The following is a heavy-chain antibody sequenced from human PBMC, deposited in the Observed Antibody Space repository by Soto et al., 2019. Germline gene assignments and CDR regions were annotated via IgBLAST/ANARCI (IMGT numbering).Heavy chain of an antibody. CDR1: GGSISSGDYY. Sequence: QVQLQESGPGLVKPSQTLSLTCTVSGGSISSGDYYWSWIRQPPGKGLEWIGYIYYSGSTYYNPSLKSRVTISVDTSKIQFSLKLSSVTAADTAVYYCARDLTIFGVVSTVFDYWGQGTLVTVSS. V-gene: IGHV4-30-4*01. CDR2: IYYSGST. D-gene: IGHD3-3*01. CDR3: ARDLTIFGVVSTVFDY. J-gene: IGHJ4*02.